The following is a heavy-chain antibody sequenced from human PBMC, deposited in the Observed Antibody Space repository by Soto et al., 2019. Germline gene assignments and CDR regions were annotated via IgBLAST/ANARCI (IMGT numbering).Heavy chain of an antibody. CDR2: IYYSGST. J-gene: IGHJ4*02. Sequence: SETLSLTCTVSGGSISSSSYYWGWIRQPPGKGLEWIGSIYYSGSTYYNPSLKSRVTISVDTSKNQFSLKLSSVTAADTAVYYCARAEYYYDSSGHVGWGQGTLVTVSS. CDR1: GGSISSSSYY. D-gene: IGHD3-22*01. V-gene: IGHV4-39*01. CDR3: ARAEYYYDSSGHVG.